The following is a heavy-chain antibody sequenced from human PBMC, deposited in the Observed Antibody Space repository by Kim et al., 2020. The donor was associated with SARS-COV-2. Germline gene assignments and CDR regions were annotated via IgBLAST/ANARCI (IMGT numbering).Heavy chain of an antibody. D-gene: IGHD2-21*01. V-gene: IGHV4-39*07. CDR3: ARILADSLPS. J-gene: IGHJ5*02. CDR2: GST. Sequence: GSTTYNPSLKSRVTISVDTSMHQFSLNLTSVTAADTAVFYCARILADSLPSWGQGTLVTVSS.